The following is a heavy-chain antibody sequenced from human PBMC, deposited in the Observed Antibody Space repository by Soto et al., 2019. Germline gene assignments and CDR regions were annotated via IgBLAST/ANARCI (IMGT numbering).Heavy chain of an antibody. Sequence: GAPVKVSCKASGGTFSSYAISWVRQAPGQGLEWMGGIIPIFGTANYAQKFQGRVTITADESTSTAYMELSSLRSEDTAVYYCASGSQAIAVPWGEGTLVTVSS. CDR2: IIPIFGTA. J-gene: IGHJ5*02. CDR3: ASGSQAIAVP. CDR1: GGTFSSYA. D-gene: IGHD6-19*01. V-gene: IGHV1-69*13.